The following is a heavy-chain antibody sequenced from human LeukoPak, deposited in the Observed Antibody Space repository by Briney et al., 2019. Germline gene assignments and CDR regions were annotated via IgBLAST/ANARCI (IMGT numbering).Heavy chain of an antibody. V-gene: IGHV5-51*01. D-gene: IGHD1-14*01. Sequence: GESLKISCKGSGYSFTSYWIGWVRQMPGKGLEWMGIIYPGDSDTRYSPSFQGQVTISADKSISTAYLQWSSLKASDTAMYYCARHAARGTAQQWNLDYWGQGTLVTVSS. CDR2: IYPGDSDT. J-gene: IGHJ4*02. CDR3: ARHAARGTAQQWNLDY. CDR1: GYSFTSYW.